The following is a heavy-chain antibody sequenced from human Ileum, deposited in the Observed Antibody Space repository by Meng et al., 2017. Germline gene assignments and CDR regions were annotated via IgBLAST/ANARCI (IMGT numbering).Heavy chain of an antibody. Sequence: GESLKISCAASGFTFSSYSMNWVRQAPGKGLEWVSSISSSSSYIYYADSVKGRFTISRDNAKNSLYLQMNSLRAEDTAVYYCARVQVRGVPDYWGQGTRVTCSS. CDR3: ARVQVRGVPDY. CDR1: GFTFSSYS. V-gene: IGHV3-21*01. J-gene: IGHJ4*02. CDR2: ISSSSSYI. D-gene: IGHD3-10*01.